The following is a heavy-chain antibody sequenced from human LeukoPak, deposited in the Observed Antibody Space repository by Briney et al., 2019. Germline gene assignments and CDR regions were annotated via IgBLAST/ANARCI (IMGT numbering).Heavy chain of an antibody. CDR1: GYTFTSYY. CDR2: INPSGGST. J-gene: IGHJ4*02. CDR3: ARDGVVVTAIPVYYFDY. V-gene: IGHV1-46*01. Sequence: ASVKVSCKASGYTFTSYYMHWVRQAPGQGLEWMGIINPSGGSTSYAQKFQGRVTMTRDTSTSTVYMELSSLRSVDTAVYYRARDGVVVTAIPVYYFDYWGQGTLVTVSS. D-gene: IGHD2-21*02.